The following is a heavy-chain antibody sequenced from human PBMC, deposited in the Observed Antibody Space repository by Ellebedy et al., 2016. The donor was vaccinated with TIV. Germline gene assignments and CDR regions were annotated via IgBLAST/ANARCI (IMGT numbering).Heavy chain of an antibody. V-gene: IGHV3-9*01. Sequence: SLKISXAASGFTFDDYTLHWVRQAPGKGLEWVSGSSWNSGIIDYAGSVKGRFTIFRDNAKNSLYLQMGSLRAEDTALYYCARGASGAITLDYCDYWGQGSLVIVSS. D-gene: IGHD2-15*01. J-gene: IGHJ4*02. CDR2: SSWNSGII. CDR1: GFTFDDYT. CDR3: ARGASGAITLDYCDY.